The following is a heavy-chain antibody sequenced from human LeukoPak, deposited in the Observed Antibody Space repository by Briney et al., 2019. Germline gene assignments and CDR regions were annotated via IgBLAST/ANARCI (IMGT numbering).Heavy chain of an antibody. J-gene: IGHJ4*02. CDR1: GFTFSNYA. V-gene: IGHV3-23*01. Sequence: GGSLRLSCAASGFTFSNYAMSWVRQAPGKGLEWVSAICGNSANTYYADSVKGRFTISRDNSKNTLYLQMSSLRAEDTALYYCAKGSGGSCYSPPDYWGQGTLVTVSS. D-gene: IGHD2-15*01. CDR3: AKGSGGSCYSPPDY. CDR2: ICGNSANT.